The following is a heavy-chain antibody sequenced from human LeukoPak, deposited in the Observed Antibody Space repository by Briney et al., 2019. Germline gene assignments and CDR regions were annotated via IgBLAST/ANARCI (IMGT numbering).Heavy chain of an antibody. CDR1: GLTFSGSA. Sequence: GGSLRLSCAASGLTFSGSAMHWVRQASGKGLEWVGRIRNKANSYATAYAASVKGRFTISRDDSKNTAYLQMNSLKTEDTAVYYCTTVTTTYRYFDYWGQGTLVTVSS. D-gene: IGHD4-17*01. CDR2: IRNKANSYAT. J-gene: IGHJ4*02. CDR3: TTVTTTYRYFDY. V-gene: IGHV3-73*01.